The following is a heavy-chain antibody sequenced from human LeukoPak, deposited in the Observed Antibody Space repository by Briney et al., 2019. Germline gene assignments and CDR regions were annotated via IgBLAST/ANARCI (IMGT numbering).Heavy chain of an antibody. CDR3: AREGVTKYYFDY. CDR1: GGSISSYY. D-gene: IGHD4-11*01. V-gene: IGHV4-59*01. J-gene: IGHJ4*02. CDR2: IYYSGST. Sequence: SETLSLTCTVSGGSISSYYWSWIRQPPGNGLEWIGYIYYSGSTDYNPSLKSRVTISVDTSKNQFSLKLSSVTAADTAVYYCAREGVTKYYFDYWGQGTLVTVSS.